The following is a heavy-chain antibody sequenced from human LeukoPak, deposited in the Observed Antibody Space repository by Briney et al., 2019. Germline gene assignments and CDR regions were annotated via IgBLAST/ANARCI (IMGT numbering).Heavy chain of an antibody. V-gene: IGHV4-39*01. D-gene: IGHD6-13*01. J-gene: IGHJ4*02. CDR1: GGSISSSSYY. Sequence: SETLSLTCTVSGGSISSSSYYWGWIRQPPGKGLEWIGSIYYSGSTYYNPSLKSRVTISVDTSKNQFSLKLSSVTAADTAVYYCARAVKGYSSSWYRLGYWGQGTLVTVSS. CDR2: IYYSGST. CDR3: ARAVKGYSSSWYRLGY.